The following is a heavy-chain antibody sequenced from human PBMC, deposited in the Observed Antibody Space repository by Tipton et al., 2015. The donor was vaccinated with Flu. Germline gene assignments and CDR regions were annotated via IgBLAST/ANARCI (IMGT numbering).Heavy chain of an antibody. CDR3: ARDGYGGNSGHY. D-gene: IGHD4-23*01. CDR2: ISANNGNT. J-gene: IGHJ4*02. V-gene: IGHV1-18*01. Sequence: QMQLVQSGAEVKKPGASVKVSCKASGYTFTRYGTTWVRQAPGQGLEWMGWISANNGNTNYAQKLQGRVTMTTDTSTSTAYMELRSLRSDDTAVYYCARDGYGGNSGHYWGQGTLVTVSS. CDR1: GYTFTRYG.